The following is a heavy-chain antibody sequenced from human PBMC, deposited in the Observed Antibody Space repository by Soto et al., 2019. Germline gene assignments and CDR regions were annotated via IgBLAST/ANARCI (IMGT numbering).Heavy chain of an antibody. Sequence: SETLSLTCTVSGGSISSYYWSWIRQPPGKGLEWIGYIYYSGSTNYNPSLKSRVTISVDTSKDQFSLKLSSVTAADTAVYYCARGSWYDILTGRPYYYYYYGMDVWGQGTTVTVSS. CDR1: GGSISSYY. D-gene: IGHD3-9*01. CDR2: IYYSGST. CDR3: ARGSWYDILTGRPYYYYYYGMDV. J-gene: IGHJ6*02. V-gene: IGHV4-59*01.